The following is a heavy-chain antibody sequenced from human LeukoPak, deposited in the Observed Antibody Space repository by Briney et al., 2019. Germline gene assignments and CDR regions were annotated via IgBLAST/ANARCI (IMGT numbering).Heavy chain of an antibody. J-gene: IGHJ4*02. V-gene: IGHV3-7*01. CDR3: ATQSYGLFAY. CDR2: INQEGGDK. D-gene: IGHD4-17*01. CDR1: GVTFNRYW. Sequence: GGSLRLSCVDSGVTFNRYWMSWVRQAPGKGLEWVANINQEGGDKYYVDSVKGRFTISRDNAKNSLYLQVNSLRPDDTAVYYCATQSYGLFAYWGQGTLVTVSS.